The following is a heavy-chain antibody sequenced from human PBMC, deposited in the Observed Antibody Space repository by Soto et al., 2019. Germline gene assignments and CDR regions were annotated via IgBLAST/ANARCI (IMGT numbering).Heavy chain of an antibody. CDR2: ISFDGGEK. Sequence: QVQLGESGRGVVQPGRSLSLSCAASVCTFSSYGMHWLRQSPGKGLEWVALISFDGGEKHDADSVKGRFSISRDNVKNSLYLHMNSRRAEDTAVYYCARTHDANSAGAFDCWGLGTLVTVSS. CDR3: ARTHDANSAGAFDC. CDR1: VCTFSSYG. D-gene: IGHD1-26*01. J-gene: IGHJ4*02. V-gene: IGHV3-30*13.